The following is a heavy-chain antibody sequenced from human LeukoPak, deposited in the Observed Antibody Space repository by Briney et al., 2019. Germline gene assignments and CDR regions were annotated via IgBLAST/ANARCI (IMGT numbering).Heavy chain of an antibody. V-gene: IGHV3-23*01. D-gene: IGHD3-9*01. CDR2: ISGSGGST. CDR1: GFTFSSYG. Sequence: GGTLRLSCAASGFTFSSYGMSWVRQAPGKGLEWVSAISGSGGSTYYADSVKGRFTISRDNSKNTLYLQMNSLRAEDTAVYYYAKDRGSRGVRYFDWFYDYWGQGTLVTVSS. J-gene: IGHJ4*02. CDR3: AKDRGSRGVRYFDWFYDY.